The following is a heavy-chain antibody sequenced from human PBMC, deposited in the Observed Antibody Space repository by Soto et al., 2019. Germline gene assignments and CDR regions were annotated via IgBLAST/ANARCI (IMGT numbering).Heavy chain of an antibody. CDR3: ARGSSITIFGVVITDSRFCYFDY. D-gene: IGHD3-3*01. CDR1: GFMFSSYA. Sequence: GGSLRLSCAASGFMFSSYAMSWVRQAPGKGLEWVSTISGSGGSTFYADSVKGRFTISKDNSKNTLYLQMNSLRAEDTAVYYCARGSSITIFGVVITDSRFCYFDYWGQGTLVTVSS. J-gene: IGHJ4*02. CDR2: ISGSGGST. V-gene: IGHV3-23*01.